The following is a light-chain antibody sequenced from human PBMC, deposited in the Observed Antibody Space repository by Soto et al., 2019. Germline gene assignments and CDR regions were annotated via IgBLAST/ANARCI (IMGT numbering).Light chain of an antibody. CDR1: SSNIGNNY. J-gene: IGLJ3*02. CDR2: DNN. V-gene: IGLV1-51*01. Sequence: QSVLTQPPSVSAAPGQKVTISCSGSSSNIGNNYVSWYQQLPGTAHKLLIYDNNKRPSGIPDRFSGSKSGTSATLGITGLQTGDEADYYCGTWDSSLSAGVFGGVPKLTVL. CDR3: GTWDSSLSAGV.